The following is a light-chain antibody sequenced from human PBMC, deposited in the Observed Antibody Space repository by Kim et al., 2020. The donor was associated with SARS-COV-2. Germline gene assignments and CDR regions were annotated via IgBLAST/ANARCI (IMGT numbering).Light chain of an antibody. Sequence: AIRITQSPSSLSASTGDRVTITCRASQGISSYLAWYQQKPGKAPKLLIYAASTLQSGVPSRFSGSGSGTDFTLTISCLQSEDFATYYCQQYYSDPPTFGQGTKVEIK. J-gene: IGKJ1*01. CDR3: QQYYSDPPT. CDR1: QGISSY. V-gene: IGKV1-8*01. CDR2: AAS.